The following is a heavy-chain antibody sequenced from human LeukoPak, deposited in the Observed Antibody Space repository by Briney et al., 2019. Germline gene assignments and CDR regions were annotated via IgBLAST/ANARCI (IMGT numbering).Heavy chain of an antibody. CDR1: GGTFSSYA. J-gene: IGHJ6*02. Sequence: SVKVSCRASGGTFSSYAISWVRQAPGQGLEWMGGIIPIFGTANYAQKFQGRVTITADESTSTAYMELSSLRSEDTAVYCCARDIKNGQLVLRYYYYGMDVWGQGTTVTVSS. CDR3: ARDIKNGQLVLRYYYYGMDV. CDR2: IIPIFGTA. D-gene: IGHD6-13*01. V-gene: IGHV1-69*13.